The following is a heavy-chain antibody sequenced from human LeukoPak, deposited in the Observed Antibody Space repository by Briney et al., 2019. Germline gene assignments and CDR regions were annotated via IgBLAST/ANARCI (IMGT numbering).Heavy chain of an antibody. J-gene: IGHJ4*02. D-gene: IGHD4-23*01. Sequence: GGSLRLSCAASGFTFSSYWMSWVRQDPGKGLEWVANMNQDGSHKYYVDSVKGRFTISRDNAKNSLYLQMNSLRAEDTAVYYCAGFYGGNRLGFDYWGQGTLVTVSS. CDR2: MNQDGSHK. CDR3: AGFYGGNRLGFDY. V-gene: IGHV3-7*01. CDR1: GFTFSSYW.